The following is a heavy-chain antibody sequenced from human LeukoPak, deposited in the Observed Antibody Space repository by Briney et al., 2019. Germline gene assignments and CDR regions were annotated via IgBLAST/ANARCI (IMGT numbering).Heavy chain of an antibody. J-gene: IGHJ5*02. Sequence: PGGSLRLSCAASVFTLSSYWMSCVRHAPRKGLEWVANIKQEGSEKYYVDSVKGRFTISRDNAKNSLYLQMNSLRAEDTAVYYCALRYGDYGIAWGQGTLVTVSS. CDR2: IKQEGSEK. CDR1: VFTLSSYW. CDR3: ALRYGDYGIA. V-gene: IGHV3-7*03. D-gene: IGHD4-17*01.